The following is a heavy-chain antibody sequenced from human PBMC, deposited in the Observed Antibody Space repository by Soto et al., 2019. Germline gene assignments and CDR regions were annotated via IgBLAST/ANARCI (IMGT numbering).Heavy chain of an antibody. CDR3: ARAEGYRRTWGLFDP. D-gene: IGHD5-12*01. J-gene: IGHJ5*02. V-gene: IGHV4-31*03. CDR1: GASISSGFYY. Sequence: QVQLQESGPGLVKPSQTLSLTCTVSGASISSGFYYWTWIRQFPGKGLEWIGYIYYRGSTSYNPSLKSRLTMSIDTSKSQYSLKLTSVPAADTAVYYCARAEGYRRTWGLFDPWGQGTLVAVSS. CDR2: IYYRGST.